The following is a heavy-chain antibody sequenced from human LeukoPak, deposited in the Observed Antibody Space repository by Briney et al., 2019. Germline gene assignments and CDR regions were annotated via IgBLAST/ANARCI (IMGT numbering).Heavy chain of an antibody. J-gene: IGHJ4*02. CDR1: GFTVSSNY. Sequence: GRSLRLSCAASGFTVSSNYMSWVRQAPGKGLEWVSVIYSGGSTYYADSVKGRFTISRDTSKNTLYLLMNSLRPEDTAVYYCARSRRDLYYFDYWGQGTLVTVSS. D-gene: IGHD5/OR15-5a*01. CDR3: ARSRRDLYYFDY. CDR2: IYSGGST. V-gene: IGHV3-66*01.